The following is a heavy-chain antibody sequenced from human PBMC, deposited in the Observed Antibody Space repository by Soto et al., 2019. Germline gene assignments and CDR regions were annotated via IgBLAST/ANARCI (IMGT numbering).Heavy chain of an antibody. Sequence: ASVKVSCKASGYTFTSYGISWVRQAPGQGLEWMGWISAYNGNTNYAQKLQGRVTMTTDTSTSTAYMELRSLRSDDTAVYYCARDSNDILTGYYSPPPAYWAQRTLVTVSS. CDR2: ISAYNGNT. CDR3: ARDSNDILTGYYSPPPAY. CDR1: GYTFTSYG. J-gene: IGHJ1*01. V-gene: IGHV1-18*01. D-gene: IGHD3-9*01.